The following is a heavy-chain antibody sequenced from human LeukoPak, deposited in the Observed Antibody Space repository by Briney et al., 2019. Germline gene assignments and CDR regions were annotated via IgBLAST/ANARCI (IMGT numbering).Heavy chain of an antibody. CDR3: ATLPRGHLFDS. J-gene: IGHJ4*02. V-gene: IGHV1-24*01. CDR1: GDTLTELS. D-gene: IGHD3-10*01. Sequence: ASVKVSCKLSGDTLTELSMHWVRQSPGKGLEWMGGFVPEDGETIYAQKFQGRVTMTEDTSTDTAYMELSSLRSDDTAVYFCATLPRGHLFDSWGQGTLVTVSS. CDR2: FVPEDGET.